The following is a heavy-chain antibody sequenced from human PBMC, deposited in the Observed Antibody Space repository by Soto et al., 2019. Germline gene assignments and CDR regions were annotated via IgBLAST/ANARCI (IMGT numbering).Heavy chain of an antibody. Sequence: QMQLQESGPGLVRPSDTLSLTCAVSGYSISSSNWWGWIRQAPGKGLEWIGYICYSGSTYYTPSLKSRVTMSVDTSNNQFSLRLNSVTAVDTAVYYCASKPNIRYYFDYWGQGTLVTVSS. CDR3: ASKPNIRYYFDY. V-gene: IGHV4-28*01. D-gene: IGHD7-27*01. CDR1: GYSISSSNW. J-gene: IGHJ4*02. CDR2: ICYSGST.